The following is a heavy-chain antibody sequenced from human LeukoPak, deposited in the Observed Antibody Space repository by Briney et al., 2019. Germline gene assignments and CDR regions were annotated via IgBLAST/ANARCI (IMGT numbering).Heavy chain of an antibody. CDR2: TSDSGDDT. J-gene: IGHJ4*02. Sequence: GGSLRLSCVASGFTFSSYGMSWVRQAPGKGLEWVSSTSDSGDDTYYADSVKGRFTLSRDNSENTLYLQMNSLRADDTAVYYCAKKRSSGGATQFDYWGQGTLVTVSS. D-gene: IGHD2-15*01. CDR1: GFTFSSYG. CDR3: AKKRSSGGATQFDY. V-gene: IGHV3-23*01.